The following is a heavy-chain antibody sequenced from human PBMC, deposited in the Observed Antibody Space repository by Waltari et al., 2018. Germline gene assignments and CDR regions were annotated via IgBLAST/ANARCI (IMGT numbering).Heavy chain of an antibody. J-gene: IGHJ4*02. CDR2: IYSSGNT. D-gene: IGHD3-3*01. V-gene: IGHV4-39*01. CDR3: ARLVVPAFWSDYYYFDY. Sequence: QLRLQESGPGLVKPSETLSLTCTVSGGSISSSSYYWGWIRQPPGKGLEWIGSIYSSGNTYYHPSRKSRVTISVDTSKNQFSLKLSSVTAADTAVYYCARLVVPAFWSDYYYFDYWGQGTLVTVSS. CDR1: GGSISSSSYY.